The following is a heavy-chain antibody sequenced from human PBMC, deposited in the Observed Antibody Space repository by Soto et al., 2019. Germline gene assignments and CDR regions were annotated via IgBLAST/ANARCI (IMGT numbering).Heavy chain of an antibody. CDR3: AREYSLAVVAPGY. J-gene: IGHJ4*02. Sequence: GGSLRLSCAAFGFTVSDNYMSWVRQAPGKRLEWVSVIYSSGSTYYPDSVKGRFTISRDNSNNILYLQMNSLRVEDTAVYYCAREYSLAVVAPGYWGQGSLVTVSS. V-gene: IGHV3-66*01. CDR2: IYSSGST. CDR1: GFTVSDNY. D-gene: IGHD3-22*01.